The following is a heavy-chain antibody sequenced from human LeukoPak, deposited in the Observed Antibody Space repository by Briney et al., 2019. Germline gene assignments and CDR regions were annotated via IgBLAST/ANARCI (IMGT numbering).Heavy chain of an antibody. J-gene: IGHJ4*02. CDR3: ATLNRIATAGRRGGYFDY. D-gene: IGHD6-13*01. Sequence: GGPLRLSCAASGFTFSTYAMSWVRQDPGKGLEWVSGISGGGGSTYYADSVKGRFTISRDNSKNTLYLQMNSLRAEDTAVYYCATLNRIATAGRRGGYFDYWGQGTLVTVSS. CDR1: GFTFSTYA. CDR2: ISGGGGST. V-gene: IGHV3-23*01.